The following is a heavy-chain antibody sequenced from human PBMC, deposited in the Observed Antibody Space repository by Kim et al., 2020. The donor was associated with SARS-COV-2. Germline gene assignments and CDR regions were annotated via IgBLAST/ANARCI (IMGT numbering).Heavy chain of an antibody. Sequence: GDADAVKSRFTITRDHAKTSLYLPMNSLRAEETALYYCAKDSGYYSGMDVWGQGTTVTVSS. J-gene: IGHJ6*02. CDR3: AKDSGYYSGMDV. V-gene: IGHV3-9*01.